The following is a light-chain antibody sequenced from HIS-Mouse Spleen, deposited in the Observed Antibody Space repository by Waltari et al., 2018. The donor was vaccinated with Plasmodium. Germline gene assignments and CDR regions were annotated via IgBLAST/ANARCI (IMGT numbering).Light chain of an antibody. V-gene: IGKV2-28*01. Sequence: DIVMTQSPLSLPVTPGEPASISCRSSQSLLHSTGYNYLDCYLQKPGQSPQLLIYLGSNRASGVPDRCSGSGSGTDFTLKISRVEAEDVGVYYCMQALQTPRYTFGQGTKLEIK. CDR1: QSLLHSTGYNY. CDR2: LGS. CDR3: MQALQTPRYT. J-gene: IGKJ2*01.